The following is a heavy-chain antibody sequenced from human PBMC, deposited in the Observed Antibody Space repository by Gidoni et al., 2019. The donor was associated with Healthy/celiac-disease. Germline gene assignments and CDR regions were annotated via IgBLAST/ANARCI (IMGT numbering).Heavy chain of an antibody. J-gene: IGHJ4*02. CDR2: FDPEDGET. Sequence: QVQLVQSGAEVQKPGASVKVSCKVSVYTLTELSMHWVRQAPGKGLEWMGVFDPEDGETIYAQKFQGRVTMTEDTSTDTVYMELSSLRSEDTAVYYCATAELLPYYFDYWGQGTLVTVSS. V-gene: IGHV1-24*01. CDR3: ATAELLPYYFDY. D-gene: IGHD1-7*01. CDR1: VYTLTELS.